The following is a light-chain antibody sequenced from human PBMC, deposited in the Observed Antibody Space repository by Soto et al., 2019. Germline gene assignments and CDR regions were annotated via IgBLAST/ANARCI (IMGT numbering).Light chain of an antibody. V-gene: IGLV2-14*01. CDR2: EVS. CDR3: SSYTSSSTIV. J-gene: IGLJ1*01. CDR1: GSDVGGYNY. Sequence: QSVLTQPASVSGSPGQSITISCTGTGSDVGGYNYVSWYQQHPGKAPKLMIYEVSNRPSGVSNRFSGSKSGNTASLTISGLQAEDEADYYCSSYTSSSTIVFGTGTKVTVL.